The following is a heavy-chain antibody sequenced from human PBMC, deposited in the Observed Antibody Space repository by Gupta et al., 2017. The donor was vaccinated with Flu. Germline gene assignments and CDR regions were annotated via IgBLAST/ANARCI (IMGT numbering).Heavy chain of an antibody. D-gene: IGHD5-24*01. CDR1: GYIFTDYY. CDR3: ARDFTQLQRESNWFDP. Sequence: QVQMVQSGAEVKKPGASVKVSCQASGYIFTDYYLHWVRQAPGQGLEWMGRINPYSGDTKYEEKFEGRVTMTRDMSVSTAYMELRGLRYDDTAVYYCARDFTQLQRESNWFDPWGQGTLVTVSS. J-gene: IGHJ5*02. V-gene: IGHV1-2*06. CDR2: INPYSGDT.